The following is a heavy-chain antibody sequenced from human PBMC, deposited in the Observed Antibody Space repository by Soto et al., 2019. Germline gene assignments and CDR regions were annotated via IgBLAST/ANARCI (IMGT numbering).Heavy chain of an antibody. CDR2: INAGNGNT. V-gene: IGHV1-3*01. CDR3: ARPVSSSCCWFDP. D-gene: IGHD6-13*01. J-gene: IGHJ5*02. Sequence: ASVKVSCKASGYTFTSYAMHWVRQAPGQRLEWMGWINAGNGNTKYSQKFQGRVTITRDTSASTAYMELSSLRSEDTAVYYCARPVSSSCCWFDPWGQGTLVTVSS. CDR1: GYTFTSYA.